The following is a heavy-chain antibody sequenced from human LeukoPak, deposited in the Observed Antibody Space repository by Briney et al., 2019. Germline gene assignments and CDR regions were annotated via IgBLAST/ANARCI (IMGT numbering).Heavy chain of an antibody. CDR1: GGSISSSGYY. J-gene: IGHJ4*02. CDR3: ARQNYDFWSGYSSPTLDY. CDR2: IYYSGST. Sequence: SETLSLTCTVSGGSISSSGYYWGWIRQPPGKGLEWIGSIYYSGSTYYNPSLKSRVTISVDTSKNQFSLKLSSVTAADTAVYYCARQNYDFWSGYSSPTLDYWGQGTLVTVSS. D-gene: IGHD3-3*01. V-gene: IGHV4-39*01.